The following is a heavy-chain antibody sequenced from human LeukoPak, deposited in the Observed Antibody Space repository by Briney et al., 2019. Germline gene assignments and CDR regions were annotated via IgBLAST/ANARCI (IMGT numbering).Heavy chain of an antibody. CDR2: ISGSGGST. Sequence: GGSLRLSCAASGFTFYSYSMSWVRQAPGKGLEWVSAISGSGGSTYYADSVKGRFTISRDNSKNTLYLQMNSLRAEDTAVYYCAKGRAPVGATDFDYWGQGTLVTVSS. J-gene: IGHJ4*02. CDR3: AKGRAPVGATDFDY. V-gene: IGHV3-23*01. D-gene: IGHD1-26*01. CDR1: GFTFYSYS.